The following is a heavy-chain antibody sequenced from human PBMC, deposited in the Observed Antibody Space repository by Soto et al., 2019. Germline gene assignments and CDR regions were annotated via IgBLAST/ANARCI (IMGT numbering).Heavy chain of an antibody. CDR2: IRSKTDGGKT. J-gene: IGHJ3*01. CDR1: VCTFSNAW. V-gene: IGHV3-15*01. Sequence: PGGSLRRSCAGSVCTFSNAWMSLGRQTPGKGLECVCRIRSKTDGGKTDYDAPVKGRFTISRDDSKNTLYLQMNRMKTEDTAVSYCTKGYSSSGSAFDVWGQGTMVTVSS. CDR3: TKGYSSSGSAFDV. D-gene: IGHD6-6*01.